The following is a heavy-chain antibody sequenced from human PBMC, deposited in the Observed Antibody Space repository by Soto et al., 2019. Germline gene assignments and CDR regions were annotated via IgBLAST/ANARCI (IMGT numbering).Heavy chain of an antibody. CDR1: GYTFTSYG. CDR3: ARVGPPGRFLGWLPQNPVAPYYYYYGMDV. V-gene: IGHV1-18*04. J-gene: IGHJ6*02. Sequence: ASVKVSCKASGYTFTSYGISWVRQAPGQGLEWMGWISAYNGNTNYAQKLQGRVTMTTDTSTSTAYMELRSLRSDDTAVYYCARVGPPGRFLGWLPQNPVAPYYYYYGMDVWGQGTTVIVSS. D-gene: IGHD3-3*01. CDR2: ISAYNGNT.